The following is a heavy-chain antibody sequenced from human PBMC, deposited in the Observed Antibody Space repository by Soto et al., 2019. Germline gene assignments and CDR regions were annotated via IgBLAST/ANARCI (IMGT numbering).Heavy chain of an antibody. Sequence: ASVKVSCKASGYSFTSYDMHWVRQAPGQRLEWMGRISTANGDTKYSQRFQGRVTITRDSSASAAYLDLSSLRSEDTAVYYCAKDRGGGYGSGPYYNFDSWGQRTLVTVSS. CDR2: ISTANGDT. V-gene: IGHV1-3*04. CDR1: GYSFTSYD. J-gene: IGHJ4*02. CDR3: AKDRGGGYGSGPYYNFDS. D-gene: IGHD3-10*01.